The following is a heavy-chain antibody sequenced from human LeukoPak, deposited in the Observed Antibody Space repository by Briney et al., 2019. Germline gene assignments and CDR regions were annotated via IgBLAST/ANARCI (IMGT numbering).Heavy chain of an antibody. CDR1: GYSFTSYW. J-gene: IGHJ3*02. V-gene: IGHV5-51*01. CDR2: IYPGDSDT. CDR3: ARYANYYDSSGYYCLDAFDI. D-gene: IGHD3-22*01. Sequence: ESLKISCKGSGYSFTSYWIGWVRQMSGKGLEWMGIIYPGDSDTRCSPSFQGQVTISADKSISTAYLQWSSLKASDTAMYYCARYANYYDSSGYYCLDAFDIWGQGTMVTVSS.